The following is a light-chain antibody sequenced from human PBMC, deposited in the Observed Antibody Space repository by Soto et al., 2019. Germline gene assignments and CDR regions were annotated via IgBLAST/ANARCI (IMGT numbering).Light chain of an antibody. CDR1: QSVPSR. J-gene: IGKJ4*01. CDR2: GAS. CDR3: QQSYSTPLT. V-gene: IGKV3-15*01. Sequence: EIVMTQSPATLSVSPGEDVTLSCRASQSVPSRIAWYQQKPGQAPRLLIYGASTRATGIPARFSGSGSGTDFTLTISSLQPEDFATYYCQQSYSTPLTFGGGTKVDIK.